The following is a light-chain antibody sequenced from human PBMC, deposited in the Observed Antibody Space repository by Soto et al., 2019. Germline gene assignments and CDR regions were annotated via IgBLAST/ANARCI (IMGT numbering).Light chain of an antibody. CDR3: EQYGSSPGT. CDR2: DTS. CDR1: QSVRDRY. J-gene: IGKJ1*01. V-gene: IGKV3-20*01. Sequence: EIVLTQSPGTLSLSPGERATLSCRASQSVRDRYLAWYQQKPGQAPSLLIYDTSTSATGVPDRFSGSGSGTDFALTISRVEPEDCAIYFCEQYGSSPGTFGQGTKVEI.